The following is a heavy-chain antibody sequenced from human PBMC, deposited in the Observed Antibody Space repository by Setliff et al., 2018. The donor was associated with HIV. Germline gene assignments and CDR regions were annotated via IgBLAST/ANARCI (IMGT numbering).Heavy chain of an antibody. D-gene: IGHD3-22*01. CDR1: GYTFIDHY. J-gene: IGHJ5*02. Sequence: ASVKVSCKASGYTFIDHYMHWVRQAPGQGLEWMGMINPSGGSTSYAQNFQGRVTMTRDTSTHTVYMELTSLRSDDTAVYYCAKDDRYYYDTSGSPSNWFDPWGQGTLVTVSS. CDR2: INPSGGST. CDR3: AKDDRYYYDTSGSPSNWFDP. V-gene: IGHV1-46*01.